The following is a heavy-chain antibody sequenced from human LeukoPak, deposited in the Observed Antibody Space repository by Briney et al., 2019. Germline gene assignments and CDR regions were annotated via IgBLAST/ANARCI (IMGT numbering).Heavy chain of an antibody. J-gene: IGHJ6*03. CDR1: GFTFSSYS. CDR2: ISSSSSYI. D-gene: IGHD3-22*01. CDR3: ARDIDSIGYMDV. V-gene: IGHV3-21*01. Sequence: GGSLRLSCAASGFTFSSYSMNWVRQAPGKGLEWVSSISSSSSYIYYADSVKGRFTISRDNAKNSLYLQMNSLRAEDTAVYYCARDIDSIGYMDVWGKGTPVTVPS.